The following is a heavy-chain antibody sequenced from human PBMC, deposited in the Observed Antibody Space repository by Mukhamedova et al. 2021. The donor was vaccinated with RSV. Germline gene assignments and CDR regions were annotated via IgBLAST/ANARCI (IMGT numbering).Heavy chain of an antibody. CDR3: ARDRPYCSSTSCYTRYYYYMDV. Sequence: EWVAVISYDGSNKYYADSMKGRFTISRDNSKNTLYLQMNSLRAEDTAVYYCARDRPYCSSTSCYTRYYYYMDVWGQGTTVTVSS. V-gene: IGHV3-30-3*01. J-gene: IGHJ6*03. CDR2: ISYDGSNK. D-gene: IGHD2-2*02.